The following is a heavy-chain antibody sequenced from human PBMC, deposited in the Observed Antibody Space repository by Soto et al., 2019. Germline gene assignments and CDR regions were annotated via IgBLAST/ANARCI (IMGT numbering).Heavy chain of an antibody. J-gene: IGHJ4*02. D-gene: IGHD2-2*01. CDR2: IYYSGST. CDR3: ARGPRGLYHHDY. Sequence: SETLSLTCTVSGGSISSSSYYWGWIRQPPGKGLEWIGSIYYSGSTYYNPSLKSRVTISVDTSKNQFSLKLSSVTAADTAVYYCARGPRGLYHHDYWGQGALVTVSS. CDR1: GGSISSSSYY. V-gene: IGHV4-39*01.